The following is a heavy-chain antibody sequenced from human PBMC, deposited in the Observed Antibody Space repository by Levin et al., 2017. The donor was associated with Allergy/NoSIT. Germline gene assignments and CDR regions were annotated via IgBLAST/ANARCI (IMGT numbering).Heavy chain of an antibody. V-gene: IGHV3-11*01. CDR2: ITSSGRTT. CDR1: GFTFSDYY. J-gene: IGHJ5*01. D-gene: IGHD3-3*01. Sequence: GGSLRLSCAASGFTFSDYYISWIRQAPGKGLEWNSYITSSGRTTYYADSVKGRFTISRDNTNNSVYLQMNSLRAEDTAVYYCARDKDEFWSGGGWFDSWGQGTLVTVSS. CDR3: ARDKDEFWSGGGWFDS.